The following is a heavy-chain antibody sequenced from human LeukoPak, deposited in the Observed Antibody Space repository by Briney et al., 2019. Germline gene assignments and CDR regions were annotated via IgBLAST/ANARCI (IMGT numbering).Heavy chain of an antibody. J-gene: IGHJ2*01. CDR1: GGSISSSNW. CDR3: ARERGIVVVPAAPRRYFDL. CDR2: IYHSGST. D-gene: IGHD2-2*01. Sequence: PSGTLSLTCAVSGGSISSSNWWSWVRQPPGKGLEWIGEIYHSGSTNYNPSLKSRVTISVDTSKNQFSLKLSSVTAADTAVYYCARERGIVVVPAAPRRYFDLWGRGTLVTVSS. V-gene: IGHV4-4*02.